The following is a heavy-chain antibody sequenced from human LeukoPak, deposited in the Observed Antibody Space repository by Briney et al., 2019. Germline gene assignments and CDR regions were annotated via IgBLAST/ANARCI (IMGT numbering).Heavy chain of an antibody. V-gene: IGHV4-39*01. CDR3: GSCYPAFDI. CDR2: IYYSGRT. Sequence: SETLSLTCTVSGGSISSSSYYWGWIRQPPGKGLEWIGSIYYSGRTYYNPSLKSRVTISVDTSKNQFSLKLSSVTAADTAVYYCGSCYPAFDIWGQGTMVTVSS. J-gene: IGHJ3*02. D-gene: IGHD2-15*01. CDR1: GGSISSSSYY.